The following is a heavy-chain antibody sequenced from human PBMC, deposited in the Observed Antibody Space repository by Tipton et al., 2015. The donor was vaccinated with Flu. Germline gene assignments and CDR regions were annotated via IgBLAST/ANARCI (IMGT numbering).Heavy chain of an antibody. CDR1: GYTFTNYY. D-gene: IGHD2-21*02. CDR3: ARDGVVTAQPLDY. Sequence: QMQLVQSGAEVKMPGASVKVSCTASGYTFTNYYIHWVRQVPGEEFEWMGIINPAGVGSATYAQKFRGRVTMTRDPSTNTVYMELRRLRSEDSAVYYCARDGVVTAQPLDYWGQGTRVTVSS. J-gene: IGHJ4*02. CDR2: INPAGVGSA. V-gene: IGHV1-46*01.